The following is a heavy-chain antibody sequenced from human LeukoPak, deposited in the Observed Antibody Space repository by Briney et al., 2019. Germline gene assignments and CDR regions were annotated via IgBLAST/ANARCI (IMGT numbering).Heavy chain of an antibody. Sequence: PSETLSLTCTVSGYSISTDHYWGWVRQPPGKGLEWIGSIYYSGSTYYNPSLKSRVTISVDTSKNQFSLKLSSVTAADTAVYYCARTKPKRYCSSTSCHWGFDYWGQGTLVTVSS. D-gene: IGHD2-2*01. CDR2: IYYSGST. V-gene: IGHV4-38-2*02. CDR1: GYSISTDHY. CDR3: ARTKPKRYCSSTSCHWGFDY. J-gene: IGHJ4*02.